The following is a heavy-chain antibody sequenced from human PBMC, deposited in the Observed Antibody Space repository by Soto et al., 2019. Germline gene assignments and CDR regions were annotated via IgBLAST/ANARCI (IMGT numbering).Heavy chain of an antibody. D-gene: IGHD3-22*01. CDR3: ARDRPDIYDSSGYYPLDY. Sequence: GGSLRLSCAGSGFTLSDHYIDWVRQAPGKGLEWVGRSRDKAQGYSITYAASVKGRFTISRDNAKNSLYLQMNSLRAEDTAVYYCARDRPDIYDSSGYYPLDYWGQGTLVTVSS. J-gene: IGHJ4*02. CDR1: GFTLSDHY. CDR2: SRDKAQGYSI. V-gene: IGHV3-72*01.